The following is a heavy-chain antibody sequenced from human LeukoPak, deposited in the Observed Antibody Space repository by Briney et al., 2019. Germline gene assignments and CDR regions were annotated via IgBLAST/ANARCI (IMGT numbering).Heavy chain of an antibody. CDR3: ARESYYGSGSEGYFAY. V-gene: IGHV4-59*01. J-gene: IGHJ4*02. D-gene: IGHD3-10*01. Sequence: SETLSLTCTVSGGSISSYYWSWMRQPPGKGLEWIGYIHYSGSANYNPSLKSRVTISVDTSKNQFSLRLSSVTAADTAVYYCARESYYGSGSEGYFAYWGQGTLDTVSS. CDR2: IHYSGSA. CDR1: GGSISSYY.